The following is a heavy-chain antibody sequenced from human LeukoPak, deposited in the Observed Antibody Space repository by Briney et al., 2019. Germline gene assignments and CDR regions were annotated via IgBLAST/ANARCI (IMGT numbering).Heavy chain of an antibody. J-gene: IGHJ4*02. CDR1: GASMSTSNYY. D-gene: IGHD3-22*01. V-gene: IGHV4-39*07. CDR3: ARDEGSAYPFDY. CDR2: IYNSGST. Sequence: SETLSLTCNVSGASMSTSNYYWGWVRQSPGKGLEWIGSIYNSGSTYYNPSLKSRVTISVDTSKNQFSLNLNSVTAADTAVYFCARDEGSAYPFDYWGQGTLVTVSS.